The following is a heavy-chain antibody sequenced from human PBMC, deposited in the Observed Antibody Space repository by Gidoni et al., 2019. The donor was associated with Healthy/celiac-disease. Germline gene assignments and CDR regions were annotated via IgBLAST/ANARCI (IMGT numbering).Heavy chain of an antibody. CDR2: ISSSSSTI. CDR1: GFTFSSYS. Sequence: EVQLVESGGGLVQPGGALRLSCAASGFTFSSYSMNWVRQAPGKGLEWVSYISSSSSTISYAASVKGRFTISRDNAKNSLYLQMNSLRDEDTAVYYCARVSGDPDYYYYGMDVWGQGTTVTVSS. CDR3: ARVSGDPDYYYYGMDV. J-gene: IGHJ6*02. V-gene: IGHV3-48*02.